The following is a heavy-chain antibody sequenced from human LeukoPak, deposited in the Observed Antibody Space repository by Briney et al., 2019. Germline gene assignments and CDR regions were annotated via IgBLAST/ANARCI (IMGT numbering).Heavy chain of an antibody. J-gene: IGHJ4*02. CDR2: VRSKANNYGT. V-gene: IGHV3-73*01. CDR1: GFTFSDSA. Sequence: GGSLRLSCATSGFTFSDSAMHWVRQASGKGLEWVGRVRSKANNYGTAYAASVQGRFTISRDDSRNTAYLQMNSLKIEDTAVYYCTLLTGGGDFSHYFNYWGQGTLVTVSS. D-gene: IGHD3-16*01. CDR3: TLLTGGGDFSHYFNY.